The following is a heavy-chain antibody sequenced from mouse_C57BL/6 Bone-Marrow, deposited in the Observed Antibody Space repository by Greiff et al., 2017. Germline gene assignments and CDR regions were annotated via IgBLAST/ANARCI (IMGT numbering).Heavy chain of an antibody. D-gene: IGHD2-2*01. Sequence: VQRVESGAELMKPGASVKLSCKATGYTFTGYWIEWVKQRPGHGLEWIGEILPGSGSTNYNEKFKGKATFTADTSSNTAYMQLSSLTTEDSAIYYCANLLWLRRTAPWFAYWGQGTLVTVSA. J-gene: IGHJ3*01. CDR3: ANLLWLRRTAPWFAY. CDR1: GYTFTGYW. V-gene: IGHV1-9*01. CDR2: ILPGSGST.